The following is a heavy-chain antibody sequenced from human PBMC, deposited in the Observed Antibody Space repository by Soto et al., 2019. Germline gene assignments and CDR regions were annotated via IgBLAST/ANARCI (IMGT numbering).Heavy chain of an antibody. J-gene: IGHJ4*02. Sequence: ASVKVSCTASGYRFSDYAMQWVRQAPGQRPEWMGWINAGDGKTKYSQKFQGRVTFTRDTSASTAYMELRSLISEDTAVYYCARGIWGSHRYFFDNWGQGTLVTVSS. CDR2: INAGDGKT. CDR3: ARGIWGSHRYFFDN. CDR1: GYRFSDYA. V-gene: IGHV1-3*01. D-gene: IGHD3-16*02.